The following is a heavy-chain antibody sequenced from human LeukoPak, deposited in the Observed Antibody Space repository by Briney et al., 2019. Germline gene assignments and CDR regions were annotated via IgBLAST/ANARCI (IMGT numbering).Heavy chain of an antibody. Sequence: GASVKVSCKASGYTFTSYGISWVRQAPGQGLEWMGWISAYNGNTNYAQKFQGRVTMTSDTSISTAFMELSRLTSDDTAVYYCARPLYFTSSSFYSFDPWGQGTLITVSS. V-gene: IGHV1-18*01. D-gene: IGHD2-2*01. CDR3: ARPLYFTSSSFYSFDP. CDR1: GYTFTSYG. CDR2: ISAYNGNT. J-gene: IGHJ5*02.